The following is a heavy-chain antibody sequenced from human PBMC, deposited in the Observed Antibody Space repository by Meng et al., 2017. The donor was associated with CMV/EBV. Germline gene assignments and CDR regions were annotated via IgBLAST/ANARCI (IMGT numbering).Heavy chain of an antibody. D-gene: IGHD2-2*01. CDR2: IYTSGST. CDR3: ARVDIVVVGGYGMDV. Sequence: GSLRLSCTVSGGSISSYYWSWIRQPAGKGLEWIGRIYTSGSTNYNPSLKSRVTMSVDTSKNQFSLKLSSVTAADTAVYYCARVDIVVVGGYGMDVWGQGTTVTVSS. CDR1: GGSISSYY. J-gene: IGHJ6*02. V-gene: IGHV4-4*07.